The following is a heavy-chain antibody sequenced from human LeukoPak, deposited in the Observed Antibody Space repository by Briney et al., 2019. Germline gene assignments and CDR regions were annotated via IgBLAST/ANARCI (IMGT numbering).Heavy chain of an antibody. J-gene: IGHJ4*02. CDR3: ARGNYGWFGPFDY. D-gene: IGHD3-10*01. Sequence: PGGPLRLSCAASGFTFSSYGMHWVRQAPGKGLEWVAVIWYDGSNKYYADSVKGRFTISRDNSKNTLYLQMNSLRAEDTAVYYCARGNYGWFGPFDYWGQGTLVTVSS. CDR2: IWYDGSNK. CDR1: GFTFSSYG. V-gene: IGHV3-33*01.